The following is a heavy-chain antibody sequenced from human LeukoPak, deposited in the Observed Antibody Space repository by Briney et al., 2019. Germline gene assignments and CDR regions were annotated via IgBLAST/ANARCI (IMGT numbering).Heavy chain of an antibody. V-gene: IGHV3-33*06. Sequence: PGGSLRLSCAASGFTFSSYGMHWVRQAPGKGLEWVAVIWYDGSNKYYADSVKGRFTISRDNSKNTLYLQMNSLRAEDTAVYYCAKDLKWGKYGGYDCWGQGTLVTVSS. J-gene: IGHJ4*02. D-gene: IGHD4-17*01. CDR2: IWYDGSNK. CDR3: AKDLKWGKYGGYDC. CDR1: GFTFSSYG.